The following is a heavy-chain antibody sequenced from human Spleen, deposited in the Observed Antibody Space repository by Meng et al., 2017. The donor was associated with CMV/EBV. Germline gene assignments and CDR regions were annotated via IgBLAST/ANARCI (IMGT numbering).Heavy chain of an antibody. CDR3: ARGPGYCTGVSCYSNYYYGMDV. CDR1: GGSISSGDYS. Sequence: SETLSLTCTVSGGSISSGDYSWSWIRQPPGKGLEWIGYIYYRGSTYYNPSLKSRVTISVDTSKNHFSLRLSSVTAADTAVYYCARGPGYCTGVSCYSNYYYGMDVWGQGTTVTVSS. D-gene: IGHD2-15*01. J-gene: IGHJ6*02. CDR2: IYYRGST. V-gene: IGHV4-30-4*08.